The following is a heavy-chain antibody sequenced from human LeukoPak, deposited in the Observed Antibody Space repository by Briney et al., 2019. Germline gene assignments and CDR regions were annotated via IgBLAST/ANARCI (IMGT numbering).Heavy chain of an antibody. CDR2: ISAYNGNT. CDR3: ARTLDEVVAASSFDY. J-gene: IGHJ4*02. D-gene: IGHD2-15*01. V-gene: IGHV1-18*01. CDR1: GYTFTSYG. Sequence: ASVKVSCKASGYTFTSYGISWVRQAPGQGLEWMGWISAYNGNTNYAQKLQGRVTMTTGTSTSTAYMELRSLRSDDTAVYYCARTLDEVVAASSFDYWGQGTLVTVSS.